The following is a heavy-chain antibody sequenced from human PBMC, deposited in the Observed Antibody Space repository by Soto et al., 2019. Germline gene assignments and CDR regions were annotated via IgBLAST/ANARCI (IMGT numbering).Heavy chain of an antibody. CDR2: INHSGST. V-gene: IGHV4-34*01. J-gene: IGHJ4*01. CDR1: VVSFSGYY. Sequence: SETLSLTCAFYVVSFSGYYWSCIRHPPGKRLEWIGEINHSGSTNYNPSLKSRVTISVDTSKNQFSLKLSSVTAADTAVYYCVRGLDYLWPSYRYTLTWALWGDVTPVTVSX. CDR3: VRGLDYLWPSYRYTLTWAL. D-gene: IGHD3-16*02.